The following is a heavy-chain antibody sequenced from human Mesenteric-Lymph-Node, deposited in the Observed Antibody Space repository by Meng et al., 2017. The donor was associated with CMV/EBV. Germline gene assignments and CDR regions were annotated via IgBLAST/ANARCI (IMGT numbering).Heavy chain of an antibody. CDR2: IYSGSTSI. CDR1: GFTFSSYA. CDR3: AKGRSGSYYYFDY. V-gene: IGHV3-23*03. J-gene: IGHJ4*02. D-gene: IGHD1-26*01. Sequence: GGSLRLSCVASGFTFSSYALNWVRQAPGKGLEWVSLIYSGSTSIYYADSVKGRFTISRDDSKNTLYLQMNSLRAEDTAVYYCAKGRSGSYYYFDYWGQGTLVTVSS.